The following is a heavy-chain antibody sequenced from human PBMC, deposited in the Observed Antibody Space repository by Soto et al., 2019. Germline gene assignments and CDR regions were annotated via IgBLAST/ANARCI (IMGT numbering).Heavy chain of an antibody. V-gene: IGHV2-5*01. CDR1: GFSFISSGVG. CDR2: IYWNDDK. CDR3: AHARDYRGFFDY. D-gene: IGHD2-21*01. Sequence: QITLKESGPTLVKPTQTLTLTCSFSGFSFISSGVGVAWIRQPPGKAVEWLASIYWNDDKRFTPSVSGRLTITKDTSQNQVVLTMTNMDSEDTATYYCAHARDYRGFFDYWGQGPLVTVSS. J-gene: IGHJ4*02.